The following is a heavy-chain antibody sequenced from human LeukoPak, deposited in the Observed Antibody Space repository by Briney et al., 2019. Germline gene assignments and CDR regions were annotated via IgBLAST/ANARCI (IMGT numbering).Heavy chain of an antibody. CDR1: GFTFSSYS. J-gene: IGHJ5*02. CDR3: AKDGYYYDSSGPPGGWFDH. D-gene: IGHD3-22*01. Sequence: SLRLSCAASGFTFSSYSINWVRQAPGKGLEWVSSISSSSSYIYYADSVKGRFTISRDNAKNSLYLQMNSLRAEDTAVYYCAKDGYYYDSSGPPGGWFDHWGQGTLVTVSS. CDR2: ISSSSSYI. V-gene: IGHV3-21*01.